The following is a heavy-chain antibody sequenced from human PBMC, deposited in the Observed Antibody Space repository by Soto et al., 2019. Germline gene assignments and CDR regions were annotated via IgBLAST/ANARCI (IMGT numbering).Heavy chain of an antibody. Sequence: QAHLVQSGTQVKLPGASVKVSCKASEYTFTDYCLHWVRQAPGQKLEWVGWINVESGATYYGHNFHGRVAMTRDTSLSTAYMELNGLTSDDTGIYYCVRDHSPMTSGRAGRDWFDPWGQGSLVIVSS. V-gene: IGHV1-2*02. CDR3: VRDHSPMTSGRAGRDWFDP. CDR2: INVESGAT. J-gene: IGHJ5*02. D-gene: IGHD3-10*01. CDR1: EYTFTDYC.